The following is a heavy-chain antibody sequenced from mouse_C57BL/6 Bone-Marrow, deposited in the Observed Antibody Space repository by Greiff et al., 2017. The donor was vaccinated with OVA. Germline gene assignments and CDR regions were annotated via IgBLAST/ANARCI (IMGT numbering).Heavy chain of an antibody. Sequence: EVKVVESGGDLVKPGGSLQLSCAASGFTFSSYGMSWVRQPPYKRLAWVATISSGGSYTYSPDSVKGRFTISRDNAKNTLYLQMSSLKSEDTAMYYCARPYYSNYGFAYWGQGTLVTVSA. CDR2: ISSGGSYT. CDR3: ARPYYSNYGFAY. V-gene: IGHV5-6*01. CDR1: GFTFSSYG. D-gene: IGHD2-5*01. J-gene: IGHJ3*01.